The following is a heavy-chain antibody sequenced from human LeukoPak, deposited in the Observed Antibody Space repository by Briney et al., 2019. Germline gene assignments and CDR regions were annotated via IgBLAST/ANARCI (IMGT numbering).Heavy chain of an antibody. J-gene: IGHJ3*02. D-gene: IGHD1-26*01. CDR2: INPNSGGT. CDR1: GYTFTGYY. V-gene: IGHV1-2*02. CDR3: ARGYEEWELLLGAFDI. Sequence: GASVKVSCKASGYTFTGYYMHWVRPAPGQGLEGMGWINPNSGGTNYAQKFQGRVTMTRDTSISTAYMELSRLRSDDTAVYYCARGYEEWELLLGAFDIWGQGTMVTVSS.